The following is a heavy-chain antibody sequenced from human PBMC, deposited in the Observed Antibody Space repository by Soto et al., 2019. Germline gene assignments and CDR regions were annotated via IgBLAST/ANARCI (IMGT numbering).Heavy chain of an antibody. J-gene: IGHJ4*02. CDR3: ATSYGSGSQAFDF. D-gene: IGHD3-10*01. Sequence: SVKVSCKASGDTFNFYTINWVRQAPGLGLEWMGRTIPMLSRSNYALKFQGRLTITADKSTSTAYMDLSGLKSEDTAMYYCATSYGSGSQAFDFWGQGALVTVSS. CDR2: TIPMLSRS. V-gene: IGHV1-69*02. CDR1: GDTFNFYT.